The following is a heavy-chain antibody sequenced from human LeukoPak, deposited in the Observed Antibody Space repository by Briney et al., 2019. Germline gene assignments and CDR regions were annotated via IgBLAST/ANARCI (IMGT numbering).Heavy chain of an antibody. J-gene: IGHJ6*02. V-gene: IGHV4-61*08. CDR2: T. Sequence: PSETLSLTCTVSGGSITAGDYYWGWIRQPPGTGLHWIGTTYEGASLKSRATISLDTSKNQFSLRLTSVTAADTAVYYCARVFGRYQEAMDVWGPGITVTVSS. D-gene: IGHD1-26*01. CDR3: ARVFGRYQEAMDV. CDR1: GGSITAGDYY.